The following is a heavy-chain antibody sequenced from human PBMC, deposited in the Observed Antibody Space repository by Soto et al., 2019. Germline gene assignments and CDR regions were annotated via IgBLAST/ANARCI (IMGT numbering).Heavy chain of an antibody. J-gene: IGHJ6*02. CDR3: ARDLIGLLWFGELLPPFDDYYGMDV. D-gene: IGHD3-10*01. V-gene: IGHV1-18*01. CDR2: ISAYNGNT. CDR1: GYTFTSYG. Sequence: GASVKVSCKASGYTFTSYGISWVRQAPGQGLEWMGWISAYNGNTNYAQKLQGRVTMTTDTSTSTAYMELRSLRSDDTAVYYCARDLIGLLWFGELLPPFDDYYGMDVWGQGTTVTVSS.